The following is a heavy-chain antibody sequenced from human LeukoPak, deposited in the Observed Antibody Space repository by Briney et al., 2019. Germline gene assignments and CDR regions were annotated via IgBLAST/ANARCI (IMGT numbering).Heavy chain of an antibody. V-gene: IGHV3-7*03. D-gene: IGHD3-22*01. CDR1: GFTFSSYW. CDR3: ARDRYYYDSSGYFQFDY. CDR2: IKQDGSEK. Sequence: GGSLRLSCAASGFTFSSYWMSWVRQAPGKGREGVAKIKQDGSEKYYVDSVKGRFTISRDNAKNSLYLQMNSLRAEDTAVYYCARDRYYYDSSGYFQFDYWGQGTLVTVSS. J-gene: IGHJ4*02.